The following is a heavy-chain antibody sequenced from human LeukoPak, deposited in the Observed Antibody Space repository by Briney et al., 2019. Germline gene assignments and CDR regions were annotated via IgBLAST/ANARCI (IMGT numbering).Heavy chain of an antibody. D-gene: IGHD3-3*01. CDR1: GGTFSSYA. V-gene: IGHV1-69*05. CDR3: ARAGFWSGYYTRNYYYYMDV. Sequence: ASVKVSCKASGGTFSSYAISWVRQAPGQGLEWMGGIIPIFGTANYAQKFQSRVTITTDESTSTAYMELSSLRSEDTAVYYCARAGFWSGYYTRNYYYYMDVWGKGTTVTVSS. CDR2: IIPIFGTA. J-gene: IGHJ6*03.